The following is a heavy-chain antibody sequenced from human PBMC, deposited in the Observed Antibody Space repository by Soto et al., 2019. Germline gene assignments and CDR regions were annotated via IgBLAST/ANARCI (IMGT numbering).Heavy chain of an antibody. Sequence: QLHLVQSGAVVKKPGASVTVSCSASGYPVTAYYMHWVRQAPGRGLEWMGGINPATGAAKYTQTFQAGATMTRATSTSTVFMELSGLTSEATAVFSCARGGGVGVAGSAAFDMWGQGTLVTVSS. CDR2: INPATGAA. V-gene: IGHV1-2*02. CDR3: ARGGGVGVAGSAAFDM. J-gene: IGHJ3*02. CDR1: GYPVTAYY. D-gene: IGHD3-3*01.